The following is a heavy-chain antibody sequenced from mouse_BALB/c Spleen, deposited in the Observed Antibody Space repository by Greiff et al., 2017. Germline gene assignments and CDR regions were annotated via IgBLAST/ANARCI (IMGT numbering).Heavy chain of an antibody. CDR1: GYTFTNYW. Sequence: LQESGAELVRPGTSVKISCKASGYTFTNYWLGWVKQRPGHGLEWIGDIYPGGGYTNYNEKFKGKATLTADTSSSTAYMQLSSLTSEDSAVYFCATPPYDYDRRGYFDVWGAGTTVTVSS. J-gene: IGHJ1*01. CDR2: IYPGGGYT. CDR3: ATPPYDYDRRGYFDV. V-gene: IGHV1-63*02. D-gene: IGHD2-4*01.